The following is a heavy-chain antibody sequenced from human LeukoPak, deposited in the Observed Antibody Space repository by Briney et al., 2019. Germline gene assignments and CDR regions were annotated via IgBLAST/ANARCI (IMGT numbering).Heavy chain of an antibody. CDR2: ISDYNDNT. V-gene: IGHV1-18*01. D-gene: IGHD1-14*01. CDR3: ARVPTVGAFDI. Sequence: SVNVSCKASGYTFTSYCISGVRQAPAQGLEWMGWISDYNDNTNYRHTLQGSNTMNTDKLTRNAYIEQRSVRSDDTAVYYCARVPTVGAFDIWGQGTMVTVSS. CDR1: GYTFTSYC. J-gene: IGHJ3*02.